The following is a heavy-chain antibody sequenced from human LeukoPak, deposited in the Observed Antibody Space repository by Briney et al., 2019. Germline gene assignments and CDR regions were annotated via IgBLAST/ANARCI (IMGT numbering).Heavy chain of an antibody. Sequence: PGGSLRLSCAASGFTFSNAWMSWVRQAPGKGLEWVGRIKSKTDGGTTDYAAPVKGGFTISRDDSKNTLYLQMNSLKTEDTAVYYCTTDLIPSDYDYVWGSYSYGMDVWGQGTTVTVSS. CDR1: GFTFSNAW. J-gene: IGHJ6*02. D-gene: IGHD3-16*01. CDR2: IKSKTDGGTT. V-gene: IGHV3-15*01. CDR3: TTDLIPSDYDYVWGSYSYGMDV.